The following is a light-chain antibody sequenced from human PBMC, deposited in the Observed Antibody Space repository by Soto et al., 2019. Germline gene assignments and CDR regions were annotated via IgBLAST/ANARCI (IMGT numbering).Light chain of an antibody. V-gene: IGKV3-11*01. J-gene: IGKJ4*01. CDR1: QSVSSY. CDR2: DAS. CDR3: QQYGSSPLT. Sequence: EIVLTQSPATLSLSPGERSTLSCRASQSVSSYLAWYQQKPGQAPRLLIYDASNRATGIPARFSGSGSGTDFTLTISSLEPEDFAVYYCQQYGSSPLTFGGGTTVDIK.